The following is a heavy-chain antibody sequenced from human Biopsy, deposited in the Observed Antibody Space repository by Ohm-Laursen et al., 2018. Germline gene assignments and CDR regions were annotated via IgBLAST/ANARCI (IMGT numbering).Heavy chain of an antibody. CDR3: ATKLTGYFHH. V-gene: IGHV1-69*06. D-gene: IGHD3-9*01. CDR2: NIPILGTG. J-gene: IGHJ1*01. CDR1: EGTFSNYG. Sequence: SVKVSCKAPEGTFSNYGVNWVRQAPGQGLEWLGGNIPILGTGNYAQKFQDRVTVAAYTSTSTATMELRSLRSDDTAVYYCATKLTGYFHHWGQGTLVIVSS.